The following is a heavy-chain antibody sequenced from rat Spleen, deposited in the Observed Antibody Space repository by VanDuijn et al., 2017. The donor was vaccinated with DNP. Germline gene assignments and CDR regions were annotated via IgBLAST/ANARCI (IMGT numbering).Heavy chain of an antibody. Sequence: EVQLVESGGGLLQPGRSLKLSCAASGFTFSSYDMAWVRQAPSKGLEWVASISYDGGSTYYRDSVKGRFTISRDNAKSTLYLQMESLRSEDTATYYCARLRAMDAWGQGTSVTVSS. D-gene: IGHD4-1*01. CDR3: ARLRAMDA. CDR1: GFTFSSYD. CDR2: ISYDGGST. V-gene: IGHV5-20*01. J-gene: IGHJ4*01.